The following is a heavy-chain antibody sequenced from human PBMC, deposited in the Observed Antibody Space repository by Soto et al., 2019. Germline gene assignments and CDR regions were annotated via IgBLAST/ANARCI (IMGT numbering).Heavy chain of an antibody. CDR2: IYYSGGT. Sequence: QVQLQESGPGLVKPSETLSLTCTVSGGSMSSYYWSWIRQPPGKGLEWIGYIYYSGGTNYNPSLKSRVTMSVATPKNQFSLKLSSVTAADTAVYYCARRGYGPGFPYYYGMDVWGQGTTVTVSS. D-gene: IGHD3-10*01. V-gene: IGHV4-59*01. CDR1: GGSMSSYY. CDR3: ARRGYGPGFPYYYGMDV. J-gene: IGHJ6*02.